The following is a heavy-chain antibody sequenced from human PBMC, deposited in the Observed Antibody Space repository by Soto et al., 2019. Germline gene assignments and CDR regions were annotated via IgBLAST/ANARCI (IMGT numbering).Heavy chain of an antibody. J-gene: IGHJ6*03. CDR1: GFTFSSYG. CDR2: IWYDGSNK. CDR3: ARLGGDYEYYYYYMDV. V-gene: IGHV3-33*01. Sequence: PGGSLRLSCAASGFTFSSYGMHWVRQAPGKGLEWVAVIWYDGSNKYYADSVKGRFTISRDNSKNTLYLQMNSLRAEDTAVYYCARLGGDYEYYYYYMDVWGKGTTVTVSS. D-gene: IGHD2-21*02.